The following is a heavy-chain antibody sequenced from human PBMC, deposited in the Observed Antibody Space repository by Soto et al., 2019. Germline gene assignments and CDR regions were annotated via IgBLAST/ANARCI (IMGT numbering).Heavy chain of an antibody. V-gene: IGHV4-61*01. CDR2: MSHSGGT. D-gene: IGHD1-1*01. Sequence: PSEALSLTCAVYGGFVSSGSYYWSLIRQPPGKGLEWIGEMSHSGGTHFNPSLKSRVTISVDTSKNQFSLKMSSVTAADTALYYCARVERGTVTTVVDAFDIWGPGTMVTVSS. CDR3: ARVERGTVTTVVDAFDI. J-gene: IGHJ3*02. CDR1: GGFVSSGSYY.